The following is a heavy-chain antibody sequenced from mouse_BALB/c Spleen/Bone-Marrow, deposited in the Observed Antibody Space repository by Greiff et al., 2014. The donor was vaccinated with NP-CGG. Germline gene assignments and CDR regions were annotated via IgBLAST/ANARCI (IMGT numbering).Heavy chain of an antibody. Sequence: QVQLQQSGAELVKPGAPVKLSRKASGYTFTSYWMNWVKQRPGRGLEWIGRIEPSDSETHYNQKFKDKATLTVDKSSSTAYIQVSSLTSEDSAVYHCARALGDGYYYAMDYWGQGTSVTVSS. J-gene: IGHJ4*01. CDR2: IEPSDSET. CDR3: ARALGDGYYYAMDY. CDR1: GYTFTSYW. V-gene: IGHV1-69*02. D-gene: IGHD2-3*01.